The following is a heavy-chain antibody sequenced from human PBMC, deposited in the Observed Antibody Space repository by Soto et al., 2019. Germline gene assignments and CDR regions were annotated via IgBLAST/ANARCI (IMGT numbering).Heavy chain of an antibody. V-gene: IGHV4-39*01. CDR2: IYYSGST. Sequence: PSETLSLTCTVSGGSIRSSTYYWGWIRQPPGKGLEWIGSIYYSGSTHNTPSLKSRVTMSVDTYTKQFSMKLNSVTAADTAVYFFAILAYDANGFNVYGDDAFDLWGQGTMVTVSS. CDR1: GGSIRSSTYY. J-gene: IGHJ3*01. D-gene: IGHD3-22*01. CDR3: AILAYDANGFNVYGDDAFDL.